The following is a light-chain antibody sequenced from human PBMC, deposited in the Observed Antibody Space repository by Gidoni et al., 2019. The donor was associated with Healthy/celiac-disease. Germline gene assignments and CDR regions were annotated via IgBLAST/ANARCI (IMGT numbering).Light chain of an antibody. V-gene: IGKV4-1*01. Sequence: IVMTQSPYPLALSLGERATINSKSSQSVLYSSNNKNYLAWYQQKPGQPPKLLIYWASTRESGVPDRFSGSGSGTDFTLTISSLQAEDVAVYYCQQYYSTPYTFGQGTKLEIK. CDR1: QSVLYSSNNKNY. J-gene: IGKJ2*01. CDR2: WAS. CDR3: QQYYSTPYT.